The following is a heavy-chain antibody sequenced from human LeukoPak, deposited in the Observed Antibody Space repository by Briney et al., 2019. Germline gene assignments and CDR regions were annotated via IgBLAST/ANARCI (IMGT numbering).Heavy chain of an antibody. Sequence: SETLSLTCTVSGGSISSYYWSWIRQPPGKGLEWIGYIYYTGSTNYNPSLKSRVTIFVDTSKNQFSLRLSSVTAADTAVYYCAREAECSGGSCYSYGWFDPWGQGTQVIVSS. J-gene: IGHJ5*02. V-gene: IGHV4-59*12. CDR2: IYYTGST. CDR1: GGSISSYY. CDR3: AREAECSGGSCYSYGWFDP. D-gene: IGHD2-15*01.